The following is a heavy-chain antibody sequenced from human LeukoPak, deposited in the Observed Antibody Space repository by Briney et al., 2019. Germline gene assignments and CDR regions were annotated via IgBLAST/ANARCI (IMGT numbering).Heavy chain of an antibody. V-gene: IGHV3-21*01. J-gene: IGHJ4*02. CDR3: ARDPTYSGSYSYYFDY. CDR2: ISSSSSSYI. D-gene: IGHD1-26*01. Sequence: GGSLRLSCAASGFTFSSYSMNWVRQAPGKGLEWVSSISSSSSSYIYYADSVKGRFTISRDNAKNSLYLQMNSLRAEDTAVYYCARDPTYSGSYSYYFDYWGQGTLVTVSS. CDR1: GFTFSSYS.